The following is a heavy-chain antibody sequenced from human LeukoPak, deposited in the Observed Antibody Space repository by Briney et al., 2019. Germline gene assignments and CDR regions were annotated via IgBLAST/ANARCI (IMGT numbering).Heavy chain of an antibody. CDR1: GFTFSSYA. CDR3: AKGPPATMMEFNY. Sequence: GGSLRLSCAASGFTFSSYAMSWVRQAPGKGLEWVSGIRSGGGSTYYADSVKGRFTISRDNSKNTLYLQMNSLRAEDTAVYYCAKGPPATMMEFNYWGQGTLVTVSS. V-gene: IGHV3-23*01. CDR2: IRSGGGST. D-gene: IGHD2-2*01. J-gene: IGHJ4*02.